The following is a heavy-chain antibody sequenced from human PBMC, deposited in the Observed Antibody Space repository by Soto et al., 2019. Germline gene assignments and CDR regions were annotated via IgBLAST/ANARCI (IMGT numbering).Heavy chain of an antibody. V-gene: IGHV1-18*01. D-gene: IGHD3-16*01. Sequence: QVQLVQSGAEVKKPGASVKVSCKASGYTFTSYGISWVRQAPGQGLEWMGWISAYNGNTNYAQKLQGRVTMTTDTSPSTAYMELRSLKSEDTAVYYCASDAGVSGELYYWGQGTLVTVSS. CDR2: ISAYNGNT. CDR3: ASDAGVSGELYY. CDR1: GYTFTSYG. J-gene: IGHJ4*02.